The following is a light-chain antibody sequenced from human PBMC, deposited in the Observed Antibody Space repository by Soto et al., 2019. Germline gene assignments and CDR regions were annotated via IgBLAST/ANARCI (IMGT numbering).Light chain of an antibody. J-gene: IGLJ2*01. CDR3: GSYASATLI. Sequence: QSVLTQPASVSGSPGQSITISCTGTSSDIGACDYVSWFQQYSGKAPTLIIYEVRFRPSGVSSRFSGSKSGNTASLTISGLQTEDEADYYCGSYASATLIFGGGTKLTVL. CDR1: SSDIGACDY. V-gene: IGLV2-14*03. CDR2: EVR.